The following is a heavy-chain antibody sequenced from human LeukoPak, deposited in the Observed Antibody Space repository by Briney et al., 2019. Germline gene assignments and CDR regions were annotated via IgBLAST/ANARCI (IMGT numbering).Heavy chain of an antibody. Sequence: PSETLSLTCTVSGGSISSGDYYWSWIRQPPGKGLEWIGYIYYSGSTYYNPSLKSRVTISVDTSKNQFSLKLSSVTAADTAAYYCARAPRSLCPDYWGQGTLVTVSS. CDR2: IYYSGST. CDR1: GGSISSGDYY. J-gene: IGHJ4*02. CDR3: ARAPRSLCPDY. V-gene: IGHV4-30-4*01.